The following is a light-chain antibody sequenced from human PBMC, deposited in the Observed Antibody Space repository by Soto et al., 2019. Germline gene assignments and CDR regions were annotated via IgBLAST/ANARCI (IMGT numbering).Light chain of an antibody. V-gene: IGKV1-5*03. J-gene: IGKJ1*01. Sequence: DIQMTQSPSTRSSSIGYVSTITCRSIQSVGYWLAWYQQKQGKAPKPLIYKASTLKSGVPSRFSASGSGTDFTLTISSLHPEDFATYYSHQTSSTPPFGQGPRWIS. CDR3: HQTSSTPP. CDR1: QSVGYW. CDR2: KAS.